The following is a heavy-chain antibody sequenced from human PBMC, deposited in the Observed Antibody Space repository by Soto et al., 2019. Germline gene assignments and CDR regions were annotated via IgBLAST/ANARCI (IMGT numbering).Heavy chain of an antibody. Sequence: PWGSLRLSCAASGFTFSSYEMNWVRQAPGKGLEWVSYISSSGSTIYYADSVKGRSTISRDNAKNSLYLQMNSLRAEDTAVYYCARDPPGYSYGYYYGMDVWGQGTTVTVSS. CDR1: GFTFSSYE. CDR3: ARDPPGYSYGYYYGMDV. J-gene: IGHJ6*02. CDR2: ISSSGSTI. D-gene: IGHD5-18*01. V-gene: IGHV3-48*03.